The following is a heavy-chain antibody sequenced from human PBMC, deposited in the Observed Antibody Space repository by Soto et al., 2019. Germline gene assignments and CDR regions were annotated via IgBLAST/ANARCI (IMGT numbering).Heavy chain of an antibody. D-gene: IGHD3-22*01. J-gene: IGHJ3*02. V-gene: IGHV4-31*03. CDR1: GGSISSGGYY. CDR2: IYYSGST. Sequence: QVQLQESGPGLVKPSQTLSLTCTVSGGSISSGGYYWSWIRQHPGKGLEWIGYIYYSGSTYYNPSLKSRVTISVDTSKNQFSLKLSSVTAADTAVYYCARXSXNYYDSSGYYSHAFDIWGQGTMVTVSS. CDR3: ARXSXNYYDSSGYYSHAFDI.